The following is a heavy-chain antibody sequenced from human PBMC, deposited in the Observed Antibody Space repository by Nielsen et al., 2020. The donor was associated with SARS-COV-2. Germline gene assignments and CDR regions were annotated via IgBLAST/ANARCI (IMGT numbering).Heavy chain of an antibody. CDR2: IRSNGGST. Sequence: GVLKISCSASGFTFSSYTMLWVRQAPGKGLEYVSAIRSNGGSTYYTDSVKGRFIISRDNSKNTMYLQMSSLRAEDTAVYYCAKGRRIGAADDAFDIWGQGTMVTVSS. D-gene: IGHD6-13*01. V-gene: IGHV3-64D*09. CDR1: GFTFSSYT. CDR3: AKGRRIGAADDAFDI. J-gene: IGHJ3*02.